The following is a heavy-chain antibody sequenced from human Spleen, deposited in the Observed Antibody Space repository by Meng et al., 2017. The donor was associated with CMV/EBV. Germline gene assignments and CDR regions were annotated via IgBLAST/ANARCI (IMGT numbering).Heavy chain of an antibody. CDR1: GATINSDA. D-gene: IGHD3/OR15-3a*01. V-gene: IGHV1-69*05. J-gene: IGHJ5*02. CDR3: ARDRGLGNPDFNWFDP. CDR2: IIPTSGRG. Sequence: SGATINSDAINWVRQATGQGLGWLGGIIPTSGRGHSAQRFQGRRTITTDEYRTTFDMELRKLRSDDTAVYYCARDRGLGNPDFNWFDPWGQGTLVTVSS.